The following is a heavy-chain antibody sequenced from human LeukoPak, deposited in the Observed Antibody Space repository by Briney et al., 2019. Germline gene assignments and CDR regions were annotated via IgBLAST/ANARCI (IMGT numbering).Heavy chain of an antibody. CDR2: INTDGSST. J-gene: IGHJ4*02. CDR1: GFTFSNYR. CDR3: ARGSDYYNTHYFDY. Sequence: GGSLRLSCAASGFTFSNYRLHWVRHAAGKGLVWVSRINTDGSSTAYADSVKGRFTISRDNAKNTLYLQMNSLRAEDTAVYYCARGSDYYNTHYFDYWGQGTLVTVSS. V-gene: IGHV3-74*01. D-gene: IGHD5-12*01.